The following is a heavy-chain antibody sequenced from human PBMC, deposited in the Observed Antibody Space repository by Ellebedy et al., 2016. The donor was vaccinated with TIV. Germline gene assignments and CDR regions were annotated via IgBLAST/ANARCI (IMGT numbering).Heavy chain of an antibody. CDR2: IYYSGST. CDR3: ARRRSGSRTTFDY. CDR1: GGSISSSSYY. J-gene: IGHJ4*02. V-gene: IGHV4-39*01. D-gene: IGHD1-26*01. Sequence: MPSETLSLTCTVSGGSISSSSYYWGWIRQPPGKGLEWIGSIYYSGSTYYNPTLKSRVTISVDTSKNQLSLKLSSVTAADTAVYYCARRRSGSRTTFDYWGQGILVTVSS.